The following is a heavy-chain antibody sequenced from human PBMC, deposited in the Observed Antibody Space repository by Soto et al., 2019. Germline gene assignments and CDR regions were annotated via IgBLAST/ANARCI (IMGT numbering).Heavy chain of an antibody. CDR2: IYYNGNT. Sequence: PSETLSLTCTVSDGSSSSSSYYWGWIRQPPGKGLEWIGSIYYNGNTYYNPSLKSRVTISVETSKSQFSLKLRSVTAADTAVYYCARTLSNPRFYFSYGMDVWGRGTTVTVSS. D-gene: IGHD3-16*01. CDR1: DGSSSSSSYY. CDR3: ARTLSNPRFYFSYGMDV. J-gene: IGHJ6*02. V-gene: IGHV4-39*01.